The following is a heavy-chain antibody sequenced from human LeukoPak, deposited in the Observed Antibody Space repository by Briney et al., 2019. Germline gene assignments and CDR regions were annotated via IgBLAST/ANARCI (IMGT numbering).Heavy chain of an antibody. CDR2: ISSSSSYI. D-gene: IGHD3-9*01. J-gene: IGHJ4*02. CDR1: GFTFSSYS. V-gene: IGHV3-21*01. CDR3: AREGRYFDWLLPMYYFDY. Sequence: GGSLRLSCAASGFTFSSYSMNWVRQAPGKGQEWVSSISSSSSYIYYADSVKGRFTISRDNAKNSLYLQMNSLRAEDTAVYYCAREGRYFDWLLPMYYFDYWGQGTLVTVSS.